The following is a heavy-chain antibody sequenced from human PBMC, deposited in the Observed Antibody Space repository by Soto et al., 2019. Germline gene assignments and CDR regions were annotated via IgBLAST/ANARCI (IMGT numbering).Heavy chain of an antibody. V-gene: IGHV5-51*01. Sequence: GESLKISCKGSGYDFNSHWIGWVRQMPGQGLEWMGIIYPGDSDTRYNPSFQGRVTISADKSISTAYLQWSSLKASDTAMYYCARLLRYGAPGAFDIWGQGTMVTVSS. D-gene: IGHD3-10*01. CDR3: ARLLRYGAPGAFDI. J-gene: IGHJ3*02. CDR1: GYDFNSHW. CDR2: IYPGDSDT.